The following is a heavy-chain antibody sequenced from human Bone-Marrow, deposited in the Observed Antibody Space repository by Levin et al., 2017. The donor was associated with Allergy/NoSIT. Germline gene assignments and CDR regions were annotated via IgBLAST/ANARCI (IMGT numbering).Heavy chain of an antibody. V-gene: IGHV3-48*01. CDR1: GFTFSSYS. CDR3: ARDLPVPNLSRFSPSPNNYYYYGMDV. Sequence: PGGSLRLSCAASGFTFSSYSMNWVRQAPGKGLEWVSYISSSSSTIYYADSVKGRFTISRDNAKNSLYLQMNSLRAEDTAVYYCARDLPVPNLSRFSPSPNNYYYYGMDVWGQGTTVTVSS. J-gene: IGHJ6*02. D-gene: IGHD1-7*01. CDR2: ISSSSSTI.